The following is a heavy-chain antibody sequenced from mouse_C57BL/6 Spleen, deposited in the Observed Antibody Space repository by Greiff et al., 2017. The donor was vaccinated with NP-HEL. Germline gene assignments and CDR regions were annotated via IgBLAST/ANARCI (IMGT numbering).Heavy chain of an antibody. Sequence: QVQLQQPGAELVKPGASVKLSCKASGYTFTSYWMHWVKQRPGQGLEWIGMIHPNSGSTNYNEKFKSKATLTVDKSSSTAYMQLSSLTSEDSAVYYCARSDWDWYFDVWGTGTTVTGSS. V-gene: IGHV1-64*01. CDR2: IHPNSGST. D-gene: IGHD4-1*01. CDR1: GYTFTSYW. J-gene: IGHJ1*03. CDR3: ARSDWDWYFDV.